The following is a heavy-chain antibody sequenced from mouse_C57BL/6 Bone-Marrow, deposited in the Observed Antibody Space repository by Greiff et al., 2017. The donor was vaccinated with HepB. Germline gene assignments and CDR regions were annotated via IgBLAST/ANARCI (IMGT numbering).Heavy chain of an antibody. D-gene: IGHD1-1*02. CDR2: IDPSDSYT. J-gene: IGHJ4*01. V-gene: IGHV1-69*01. CDR1: GYTFTSYW. CDR3: ARGYGRAYYYAMDY. Sequence: QVQLQQPGAELVMPGASVKLSCKASGYTFTSYWMHWVKQRPGQGLEWIGEIDPSDSYTNYNQKFKGKSTLTVDKSSSTAYMQLSSLTSEDSAVYYWARGYGRAYYYAMDYWGQGTSVTVSS.